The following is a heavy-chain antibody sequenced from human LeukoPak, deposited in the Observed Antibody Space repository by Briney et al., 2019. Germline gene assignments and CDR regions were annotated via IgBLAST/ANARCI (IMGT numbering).Heavy chain of an antibody. CDR1: GFTFSSYS. J-gene: IGHJ3*02. D-gene: IGHD6-13*01. V-gene: IGHV3-21*01. Sequence: PGGSLRLSCAASGFTFSSYSMNWVRQAPGKGLEWVSSISSSSSYIYYADSVKGRFTISRDNAKNTLYLQMNSLRAEDTAVYYCARVYSSSWYEWHLGRYDAFDIWGQGTMVTVSS. CDR3: ARVYSSSWYEWHLGRYDAFDI. CDR2: ISSSSSYI.